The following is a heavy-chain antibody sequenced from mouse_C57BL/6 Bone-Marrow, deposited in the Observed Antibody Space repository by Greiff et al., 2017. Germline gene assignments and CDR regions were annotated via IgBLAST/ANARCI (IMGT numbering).Heavy chain of an antibody. V-gene: IGHV14-4*01. CDR3: TGTVVAHWYFDV. Sequence: VQLKVSGAELVRPGASVKLSCTASGFNIKDDYMHWVKQRPEQGLAWIGWIDPENGDTEYASKFQGRGTITADASSNTAYLQISSLTSEDTAVYYCTGTVVAHWYFDVGGTGTTVTVSS. D-gene: IGHD1-1*01. CDR1: GFNIKDDY. J-gene: IGHJ1*03. CDR2: IDPENGDT.